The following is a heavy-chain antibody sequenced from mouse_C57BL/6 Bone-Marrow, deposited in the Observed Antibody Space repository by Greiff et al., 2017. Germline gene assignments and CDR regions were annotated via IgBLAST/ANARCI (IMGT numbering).Heavy chain of an antibody. CDR2: IRSKSNNYAT. J-gene: IGHJ1*03. CDR3: VRPSSIRDV. CDR1: GFSFNTYA. V-gene: IGHV10-1*01. Sequence: EVQGVESGGGLVQPKGSLKLSCAASGFSFNTYAMNWVRQAPGKGLEWVARIRSKSNNYATYYADSVKDRFTISRDDSESMLYLHMNNLKTEDTAMYYCVRPSSIRDVWGTGTTVTVSS.